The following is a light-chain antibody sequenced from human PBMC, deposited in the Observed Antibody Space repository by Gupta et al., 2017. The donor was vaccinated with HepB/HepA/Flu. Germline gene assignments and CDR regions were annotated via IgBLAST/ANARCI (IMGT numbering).Light chain of an antibody. J-gene: IGKJ4*01. Sequence: EIVLTQSPGTLSLSPGERATLSCSASHSVSSTNLAWYQQKPVQAPRLLIYDASRRATGSPDRFGGSGSGTDFTLTISRLEPEDFAVYYCQQYGSSPLTFGGGTKVEIK. CDR2: DAS. V-gene: IGKV3-20*01. CDR3: QQYGSSPLT. CDR1: HSVSSTN.